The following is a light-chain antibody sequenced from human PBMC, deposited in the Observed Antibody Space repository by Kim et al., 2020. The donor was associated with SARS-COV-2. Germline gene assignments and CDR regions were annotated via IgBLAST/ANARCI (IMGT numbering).Light chain of an antibody. J-gene: IGKJ1*01. CDR2: GVS. Sequence: DIQVTQSPSSLSASVGDRVTITCRISQNITKYLNWYQQKPGKAPKLLIFGVSTLYSGVPSRFSGSGSGTDFTLTISSLQPEDFANYYCQQTHSTPLTFGQGTKVDIK. V-gene: IGKV1-39*01. CDR3: QQTHSTPLT. CDR1: QNITKY.